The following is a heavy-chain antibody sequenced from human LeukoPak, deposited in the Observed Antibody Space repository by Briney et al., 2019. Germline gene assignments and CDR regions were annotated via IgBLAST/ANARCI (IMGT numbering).Heavy chain of an antibody. CDR3: AISYYYDSSGYSTPFDY. J-gene: IGHJ4*02. V-gene: IGHV6-1*01. Sequence: SQTLSLTCAISGDSVSSNSAAWNWIRQSPSRGLEWLGSTYYRSKWYNDYAVSVKSRITINPDASKNQFSLQLNSVTPEDTAVYYCAISYYYDSSGYSTPFDYWGQGTLVTVSS. CDR1: GDSVSSNSAA. D-gene: IGHD3-22*01. CDR2: TYYRSKWYN.